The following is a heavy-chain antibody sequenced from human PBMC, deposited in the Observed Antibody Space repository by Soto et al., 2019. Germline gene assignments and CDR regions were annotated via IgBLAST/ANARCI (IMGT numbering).Heavy chain of an antibody. CDR2: ISWNSDEI. V-gene: IGHV3-9*01. CDR1: GFIFNEYA. Sequence: EVQLVESGGGLVQPGRSLRLSCAASGFIFNEYAMHWVRQAPGKGLAWVSGISWNSDEIGYADSVKGRFTISRDNAKNSLYLQMNSLSAEDSAFYYCAKAKYGGYETDLDYWGQGALVTVSP. J-gene: IGHJ4*02. CDR3: AKAKYGGYETDLDY. D-gene: IGHD5-12*01.